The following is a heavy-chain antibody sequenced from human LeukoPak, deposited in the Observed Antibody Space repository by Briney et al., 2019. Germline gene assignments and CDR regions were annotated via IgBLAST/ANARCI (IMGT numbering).Heavy chain of an antibody. V-gene: IGHV3-30*04. Sequence: GRSLRLSCAASGFTFSSYAMHWVRQAPGKGLEWVAVISYDGSNKYYADSVKGRFTISRDNSKNTLYLQMNSLRAVDTAVYYCARSPIYDILTLDYWGQGTLVTVSS. CDR1: GFTFSSYA. CDR3: ARSPIYDILTLDY. D-gene: IGHD3-9*01. CDR2: ISYDGSNK. J-gene: IGHJ4*02.